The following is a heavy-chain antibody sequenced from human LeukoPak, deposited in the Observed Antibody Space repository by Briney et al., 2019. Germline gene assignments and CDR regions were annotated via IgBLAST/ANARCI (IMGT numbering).Heavy chain of an antibody. CDR1: GFTFSSYE. Sequence: GGSLRLSCAASGFTFSSYEMNWVRQAPGKGLEWVSYISSSGSTIYYADSVKGRFTISRDSAKNSLFLQMNSLRAEDTAVYYCARKVTTYWFFDPWGRGTLVTVSS. CDR2: ISSSGSTI. V-gene: IGHV3-48*03. D-gene: IGHD4-17*01. J-gene: IGHJ2*01. CDR3: ARKVTTYWFFDP.